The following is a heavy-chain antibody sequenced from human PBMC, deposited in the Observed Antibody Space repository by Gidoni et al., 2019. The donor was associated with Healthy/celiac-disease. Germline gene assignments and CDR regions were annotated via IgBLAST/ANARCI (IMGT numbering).Heavy chain of an antibody. Sequence: QVQLVQSGAEVKKPGASVKVSCKASGYTFTGYYMHWVRQAPGQGLEWMGWINPNSGVTNYAQKFQGWVTMTRDTSISTAYMELSRLRSDDTAVYYCARGGVPEDYGMDVWGQGTTVTVSS. V-gene: IGHV1-2*04. D-gene: IGHD3-3*01. CDR2: INPNSGVT. CDR1: GYTFTGYY. J-gene: IGHJ6*02. CDR3: ARGGVPEDYGMDV.